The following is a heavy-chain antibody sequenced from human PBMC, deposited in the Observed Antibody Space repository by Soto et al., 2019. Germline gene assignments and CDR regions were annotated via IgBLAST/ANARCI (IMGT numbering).Heavy chain of an antibody. CDR3: ARARLRAVYAFDV. CDR1: GGSVSSGAYY. D-gene: IGHD5-12*01. J-gene: IGHJ3*01. Sequence: SETLSLTCTVSGGSVSSGAYYWTWIRQRPGKGLEWIGYIYYSGSTYYSPSLKSRLSISLDTSKNQFSLRLSSVTAADTAMYYCARARLRAVYAFDVWGQGTMVTVSS. V-gene: IGHV4-31*02. CDR2: IYYSGST.